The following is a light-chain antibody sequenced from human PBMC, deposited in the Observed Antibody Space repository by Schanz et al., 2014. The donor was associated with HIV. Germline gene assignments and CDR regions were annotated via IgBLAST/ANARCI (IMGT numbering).Light chain of an antibody. CDR1: SSDVGGYNY. CDR3: ATWDDSLNAWV. CDR2: EVS. V-gene: IGLV2-8*01. Sequence: QSALTQPPSASGSPGQSVAISCTGTSSDVGGYNYVSWYQQHPGKAPKLMIYEVSKRPSGVPDRFSGSKSGTSASLAISGLQSEDEADYYCATWDDSLNAWVFGGGTKVTVL. J-gene: IGLJ3*02.